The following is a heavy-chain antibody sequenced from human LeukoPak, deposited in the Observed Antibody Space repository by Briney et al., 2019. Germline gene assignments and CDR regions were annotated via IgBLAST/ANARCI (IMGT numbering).Heavy chain of an antibody. CDR2: IRYDGSNK. J-gene: IGHJ4*02. CDR1: GFTFSSYG. Sequence: GGSLRLSCAASGFTFSSYGMHWVRQAPGKGLEWVAFIRYDGSNKYYADSVKGRFTISRDNSKNTLYLQMNSLRAEDTAVYYCAKVPWGAEMARWLQFPRPDYWGQGTLVTVSS. D-gene: IGHD5-24*01. V-gene: IGHV3-30*02. CDR3: AKVPWGAEMARWLQFPRPDY.